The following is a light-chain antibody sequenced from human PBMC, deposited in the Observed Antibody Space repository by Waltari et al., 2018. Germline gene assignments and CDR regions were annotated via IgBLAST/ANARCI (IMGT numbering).Light chain of an antibody. CDR3: QHYESLPVT. V-gene: IGKV3-20*01. Sequence: EIVLTQSPGTLSLSPGERATLSFRASQGVGKYLAWYKQRPGQAPRLRLYHSSIRATGIPDWFSGSGYGTDFSLTISRLEPEDFAVYYCQHYESLPVTFGQGTKVEIK. J-gene: IGKJ1*01. CDR1: QGVGKY. CDR2: HSS.